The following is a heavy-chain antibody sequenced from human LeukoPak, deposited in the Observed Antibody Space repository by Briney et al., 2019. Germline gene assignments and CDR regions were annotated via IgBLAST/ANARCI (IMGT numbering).Heavy chain of an antibody. J-gene: IGHJ4*02. V-gene: IGHV3-64D*06. CDR1: GFTFSSYA. CDR2: IGSNGGST. D-gene: IGHD1-1*01. Sequence: GGSLRLSCSASGFTFSSYAMHWVRQAPGKGLEYVSAIGSNGGSTYYADSVKGRFTISRDNSKNTLYLQMSSLRAEDTAVYYCVKDMAGTTRGFDYWGQGTLVTVSS. CDR3: VKDMAGTTRGFDY.